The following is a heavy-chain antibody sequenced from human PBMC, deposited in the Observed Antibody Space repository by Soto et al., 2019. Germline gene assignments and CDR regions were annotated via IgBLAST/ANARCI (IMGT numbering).Heavy chain of an antibody. D-gene: IGHD2-21*01. CDR1: GFTFSSYG. CDR3: ARDVANYWYFDL. CDR2: IWYDGSNK. V-gene: IGHV3-33*01. J-gene: IGHJ2*01. Sequence: QVQLVESGGGVVQPGRSLRLSCAASGFTFSSYGMHWVRQAPGKGLEWVAVIWYDGSNKYYADSVKGRFTISRDNSKNTLYLQMNSLRAEDTAVYYCARDVANYWYFDLWGRGTLVTVSS.